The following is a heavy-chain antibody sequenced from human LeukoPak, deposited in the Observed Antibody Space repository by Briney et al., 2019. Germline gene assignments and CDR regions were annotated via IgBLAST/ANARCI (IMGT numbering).Heavy chain of an antibody. CDR3: ARGDYYDFQFDP. CDR1: GYSISSGYY. V-gene: IGHV4-38-2*02. D-gene: IGHD3-22*01. J-gene: IGHJ5*02. CDR2: IYQSGST. Sequence: SETLSLTCTVSGYSISSGYYWGWIRQTPGKGLEWIGSIYQSGSTSYNPSLKSRVTISVDTSKDQFSLKLSSVTAADTAVYYCARGDYYDFQFDPWGQGTLVTVSS.